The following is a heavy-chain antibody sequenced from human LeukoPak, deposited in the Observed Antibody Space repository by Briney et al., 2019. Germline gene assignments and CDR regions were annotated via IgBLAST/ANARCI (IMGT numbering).Heavy chain of an antibody. V-gene: IGHV4-34*01. CDR2: INHSGST. Sequence: SETLSLTCAVYGGSFSGYYWRWIRQPPGKGLEWIGEINHSGSTDYNPSLKSRVTISVDTSKNQFSLKLSSVTAADTAVYYCVSPTGNRTYYMDVWGKGTTVTVFS. CDR3: VSPTGNRTYYMDV. CDR1: GGSFSGYY. J-gene: IGHJ6*03.